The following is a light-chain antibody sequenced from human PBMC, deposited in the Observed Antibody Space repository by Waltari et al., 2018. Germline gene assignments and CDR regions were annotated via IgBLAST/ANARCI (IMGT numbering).Light chain of an antibody. CDR3: QSFDSDLSGSV. CDR2: GNT. V-gene: IGLV1-40*01. CDR1: SSNFGAGYD. J-gene: IGLJ3*02. Sequence: QSVLTQPPSMSGAPGQKVTIPCTGGSSNFGAGYDVHWYPQFPGAAPKLLIFGNTNRASGVPGRFSGSKSGTSASLAIAGLQSEDEAVYYCQSFDSDLSGSVFGGGTKLTVL.